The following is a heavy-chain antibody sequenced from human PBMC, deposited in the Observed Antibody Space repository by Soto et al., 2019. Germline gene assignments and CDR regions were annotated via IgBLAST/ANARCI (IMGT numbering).Heavy chain of an antibody. Sequence: PGGSLRLSCAASGFTFSSYGMHWVRQAPGKGLEWVSSISSSSSYIYYADSVKGRFTISRDNAKNSLYLQMNSLRAEDTAVYYCATSIRFGEPYWGQGTLVTVSS. CDR3: ATSIRFGEPY. D-gene: IGHD3-10*01. CDR1: GFTFSSYG. V-gene: IGHV3-21*01. J-gene: IGHJ4*02. CDR2: ISSSSSYI.